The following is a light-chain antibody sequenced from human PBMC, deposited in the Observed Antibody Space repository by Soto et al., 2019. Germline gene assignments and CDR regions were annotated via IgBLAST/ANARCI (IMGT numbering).Light chain of an antibody. J-gene: IGLJ1*01. Sequence: QSALTQPASVSGSPGQSITISCTGTSSDVGGNKYVSWYQQYPGKAPKLMICDVSNRPSGVSNRFSGSKSGNTASLTISGLQAKDEADYYCSAFTGTSYVFGTGTKLTVL. V-gene: IGLV2-14*03. CDR1: SSDVGGNKY. CDR2: DVS. CDR3: SAFTGTSYV.